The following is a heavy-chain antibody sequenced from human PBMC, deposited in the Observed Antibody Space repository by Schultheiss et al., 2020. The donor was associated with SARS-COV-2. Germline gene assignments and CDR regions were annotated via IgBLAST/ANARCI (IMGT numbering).Heavy chain of an antibody. CDR1: GFTFSSYA. Sequence: GGSLRLSCAASGFTFSSYAMHWVRQAPGKGLEWVGRIKSKTDGGTTDYAAPVKGRFTISRDDSKNMVYLQMNNLKTEDTAVYFCTHISYDFSSGHSADYFDYWGQGTLVTVSS. V-gene: IGHV3-15*01. CDR3: THISYDFSSGHSADYFDY. CDR2: IKSKTDGGTT. D-gene: IGHD3-3*01. J-gene: IGHJ4*02.